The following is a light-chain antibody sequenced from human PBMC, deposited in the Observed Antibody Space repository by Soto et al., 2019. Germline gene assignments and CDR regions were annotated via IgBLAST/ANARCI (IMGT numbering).Light chain of an antibody. Sequence: QSVLTQPPSASGSPGQSVTISCTGTSSDVGYYNYVSWYQQHPGRAPKLIISEVSKRPSGVPDRFSGSKSGNTASLTVSGLQAGDEADYYCSSYGGSNNVLFGGGTKVTVL. CDR2: EVS. J-gene: IGLJ3*02. CDR3: SSYGGSNNVL. V-gene: IGLV2-8*01. CDR1: SSDVGYYNY.